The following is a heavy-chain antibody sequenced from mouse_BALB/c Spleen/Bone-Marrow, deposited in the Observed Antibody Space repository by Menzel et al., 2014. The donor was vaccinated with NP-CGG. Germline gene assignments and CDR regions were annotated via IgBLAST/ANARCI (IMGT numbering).Heavy chain of an antibody. D-gene: IGHD2-10*01. CDR1: GFTFTDYY. CDR2: IRNKANGYTT. J-gene: IGHJ3*01. Sequence: EVQLVASGGGLVPPGGSLRLSGATSGFTFTDYYMSWVRQPPGKALEWLGFIRNKANGYTTEYSASVKGRFTISRDNSQSILYLQMNTLRAEDSATYYCASLPYYGNSAWFACWGQENLVTVSA. CDR3: ASLPYYGNSAWFAC. V-gene: IGHV7-3*02.